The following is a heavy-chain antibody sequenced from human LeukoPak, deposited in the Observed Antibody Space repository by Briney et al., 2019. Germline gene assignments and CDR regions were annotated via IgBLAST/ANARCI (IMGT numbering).Heavy chain of an antibody. CDR3: AKGHYYDSSGYYSPPLH. Sequence: GGSLRLSCAASGFTFSSYAMSWVRQAPGKGLEWVSAISGSGGSTYYADSVKGRFTISRDNSKNTLYLQMNSLRAEDTAVYYCAKGHYYDSSGYYSPPLHWGQGTLVTVSS. J-gene: IGHJ4*02. CDR2: ISGSGGST. V-gene: IGHV3-23*01. CDR1: GFTFSSYA. D-gene: IGHD3-22*01.